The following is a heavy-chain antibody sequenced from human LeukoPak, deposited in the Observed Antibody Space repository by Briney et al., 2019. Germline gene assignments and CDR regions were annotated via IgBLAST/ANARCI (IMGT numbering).Heavy chain of an antibody. CDR1: GGTFSSYA. V-gene: IGHV1-69*01. CDR3: ARDRGSGSSRTRRWEYFQH. D-gene: IGHD6-6*01. J-gene: IGHJ1*01. CDR2: IIPIFGTA. Sequence: GASVKVSCKASGGTFSSYAISWVRQAPGQGLEWMGGIIPIFGTANYAQKFQGRVTITADESTSTAYMELSSLRSEDTAVYYCARDRGSGSSRTRRWEYFQHWGQGTLVTVSS.